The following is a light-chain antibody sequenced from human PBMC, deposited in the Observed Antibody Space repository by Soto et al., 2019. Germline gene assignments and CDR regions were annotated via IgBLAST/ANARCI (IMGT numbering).Light chain of an antibody. V-gene: IGKV1-39*01. CDR2: AAS. CDR1: QTVIRY. Sequence: DSQMTQTPPSLSASVGDRVTISCRASQTVIRYLNWYQQKPGKAPKLLIYAASSLQSGVPSRFSGSGSGTDFTLTISSLQPEDFATYYCQQSYNVPRTFGQGAKVDIK. J-gene: IGKJ1*01. CDR3: QQSYNVPRT.